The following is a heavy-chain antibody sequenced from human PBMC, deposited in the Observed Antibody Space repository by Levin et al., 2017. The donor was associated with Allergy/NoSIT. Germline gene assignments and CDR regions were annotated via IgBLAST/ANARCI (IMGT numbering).Heavy chain of an antibody. D-gene: IGHD5-24*01. V-gene: IGHV3-13*04. CDR1: GFTLSKYD. CDR2: IGTHGDT. Sequence: GGSLRLSCAASGFTLSKYDMHWVRQPISKGLQWVSAIGTHGDTYYSDSVKCPFTMSREDAKDSLFLQMDSLTAEDTAVYYCGRQRATDGRAGTDPNFDYWGQGTLVTVSS. CDR3: GRQRATDGRAGTDPNFDY. J-gene: IGHJ4*02.